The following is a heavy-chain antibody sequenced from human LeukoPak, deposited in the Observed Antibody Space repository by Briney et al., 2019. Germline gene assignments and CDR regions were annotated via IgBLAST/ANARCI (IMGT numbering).Heavy chain of an antibody. J-gene: IGHJ6*03. CDR3: ARVDYGDYFYIPYYYYMDV. V-gene: IGHV4-39*07. Sequence: SETLSLTCTVSGGSISSSSYYWGWIRQPPGKGLEWIGSIYYSGSTNYNPSLKSRVTISVDTSKNQFSLKLSSVTAADTAVYYCARVDYGDYFYIPYYYYMDVWGKGTTVTVSS. CDR1: GGSISSSSYY. D-gene: IGHD4-17*01. CDR2: IYYSGST.